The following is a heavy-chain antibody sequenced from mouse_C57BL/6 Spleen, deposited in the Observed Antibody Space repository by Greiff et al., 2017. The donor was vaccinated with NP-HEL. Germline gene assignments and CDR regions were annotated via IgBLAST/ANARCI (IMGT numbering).Heavy chain of an antibody. CDR3: AREFNYDGSSYKDGYFDV. D-gene: IGHD1-1*01. CDR2: INPSSGYT. Sequence: VQLQQSGAELAKPGASVKLSCKASGYTFTSYWMHWVKQRPGQGLEWIGYINPSSGYTKYNQKFKDKATLTADKSSSTAYMQLSSLTYEDSAVYYCAREFNYDGSSYKDGYFDVWGTGTTVTVSS. V-gene: IGHV1-7*01. J-gene: IGHJ1*03. CDR1: GYTFTSYW.